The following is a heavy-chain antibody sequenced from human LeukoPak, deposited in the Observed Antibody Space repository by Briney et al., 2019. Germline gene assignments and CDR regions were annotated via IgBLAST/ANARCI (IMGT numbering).Heavy chain of an antibody. CDR2: ISGSGGST. J-gene: IGHJ4*02. CDR3: AKDWSHSLLRYFAWPNGSFDY. V-gene: IGHV3-23*01. D-gene: IGHD3-9*01. Sequence: GGSLRLSCAASGFTFSSYGMSWVRQAPGKGLEWGSAISGSGGSTYYTDSLKGRFTISTDNSKNTLYLQMSTLRAEDTAVYYCAKDWSHSLLRYFAWPNGSFDYWGQGTLVTVSS. CDR1: GFTFSSYG.